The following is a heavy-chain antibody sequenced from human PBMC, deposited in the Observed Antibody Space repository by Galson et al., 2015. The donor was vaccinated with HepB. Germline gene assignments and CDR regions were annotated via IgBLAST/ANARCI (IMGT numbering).Heavy chain of an antibody. V-gene: IGHV3-23*01. D-gene: IGHD6-19*01. CDR3: AKDLVGYSSGWTSFDY. CDR2: ISGSGGST. J-gene: IGHJ4*02. CDR1: GFTFSSYV. Sequence: SLRLSCAASGFTFSSYVMSWVRQAPGKGLEWVSAISGSGGSTYYADSVKGRFTISRDNSKNTLYLQMNSLRAEDTAVYYCAKDLVGYSSGWTSFDYWGQGTLVTVSS.